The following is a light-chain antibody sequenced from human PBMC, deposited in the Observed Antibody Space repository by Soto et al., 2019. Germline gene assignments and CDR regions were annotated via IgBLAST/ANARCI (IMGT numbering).Light chain of an antibody. CDR1: LSVSSSC. CDR2: DAS. V-gene: IGKV3-20*01. J-gene: IGKJ4*01. CDR3: QQYYNFPLT. Sequence: DIGLPQSPGTVSVYPGERATLSCMASLSVSSSCLAWYQQKPVQAPRLLIYDASSKATGIPDRFSGSGSGTEFTLTISCLHSEDFATYYCQQYYNFPLTFGGGTKVDIK.